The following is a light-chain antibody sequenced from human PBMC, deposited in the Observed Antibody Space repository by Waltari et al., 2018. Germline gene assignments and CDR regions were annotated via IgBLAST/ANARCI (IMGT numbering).Light chain of an antibody. V-gene: IGKV4-1*01. CDR2: WAS. CDR3: QQYYSTPYT. CDR1: QSVLYSSNNKNY. Sequence: DIVMTQSPDSLAVSLGERVTINCKSSQSVLYSSNNKNYLTWYQQKPGQPPKLLFYWASTREYGVPDRFSGSGSGADFTLTISSLQAEDVAVYYCQQYYSTPYTFGQGTRLEIK. J-gene: IGKJ2*01.